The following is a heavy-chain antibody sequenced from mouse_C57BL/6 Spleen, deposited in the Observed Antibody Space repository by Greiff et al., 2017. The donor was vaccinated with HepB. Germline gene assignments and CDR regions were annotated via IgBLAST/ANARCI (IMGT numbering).Heavy chain of an antibody. CDR1: GFTFSSYA. D-gene: IGHD2-10*02. CDR3: TRGSYGAYWYFDV. V-gene: IGHV5-9-1*02. J-gene: IGHJ1*03. Sequence: EVQRVESGEGLVKPGGSLKLSCAASGFTFSSYAMSWVRQTPEKRLEWVAYISSGGDYIYYADTVKGRFTISRDNARNTLYLQMSSLKSEDTAMYYCTRGSYGAYWYFDVWGTGTTVTVSS. CDR2: ISSGGDYI.